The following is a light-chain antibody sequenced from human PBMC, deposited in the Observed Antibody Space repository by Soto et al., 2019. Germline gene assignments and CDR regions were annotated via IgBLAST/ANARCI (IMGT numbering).Light chain of an antibody. V-gene: IGLV2-23*01. CDR2: EGS. CDR1: SSDVGSYNL. Sequence: QSALTQPASVSGYPGQSITISCTGTSSDVGSYNLVSWYQQQPGKAPKLMIYEGSKRTSVVSNRFYGSKSGNTASLTISGLQAEDEADYYCCSYSGSSSVVFGGGTKLTVL. J-gene: IGLJ2*01. CDR3: CSYSGSSSVV.